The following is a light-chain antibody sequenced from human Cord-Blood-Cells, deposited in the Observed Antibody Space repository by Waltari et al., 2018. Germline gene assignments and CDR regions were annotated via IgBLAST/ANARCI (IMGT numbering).Light chain of an antibody. CDR3: SSYTSTSTWV. CDR2: DVS. V-gene: IGLV2-14*03. CDR1: SSDVGGSNY. J-gene: IGLJ3*02. Sequence: QSALTQPASVSGSPGQSITISCTGTSSDVGGSNYVSWYQQHPGKAPKLMIYDVSNRRSGVSNRFSGSNSGNTASLTISGLQAEDEADYYCSSYTSTSTWVFGGGTKLTVL.